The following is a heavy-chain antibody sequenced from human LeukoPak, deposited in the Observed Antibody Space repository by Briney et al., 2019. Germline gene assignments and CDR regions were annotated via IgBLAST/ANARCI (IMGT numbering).Heavy chain of an antibody. CDR1: GFTFSSYA. D-gene: IGHD3-3*02. J-gene: IGHJ4*02. Sequence: PGGSLRLSCATSGFTFSSYAMTWVRQAPGKGLEWVSTASGSGGSTSYVDSVKGRFTITRDNSKNTLYLQMNSLRPEDAAIYFCAKDAHVLSFLEWLLDPQRYFDYWGQGTRVTVSS. CDR3: AKDAHVLSFLEWLLDPQRYFDY. V-gene: IGHV3-23*01. CDR2: ASGSGGST.